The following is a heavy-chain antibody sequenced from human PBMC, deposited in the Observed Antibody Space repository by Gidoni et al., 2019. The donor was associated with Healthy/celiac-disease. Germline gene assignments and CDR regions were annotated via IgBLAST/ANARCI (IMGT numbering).Heavy chain of an antibody. CDR1: GFAFADYA. CDR3: TKGTRYYDSSGYFSFQH. D-gene: IGHD3-22*01. V-gene: IGHV3-9*01. Sequence: EVQLVESGGGLVQPGRSLSLSCAASGFAFADYAMPWDRQDPGQGLEWVSGISWNRCSIGYADSVKGRFTISRDNAKNSLYLQMNSLRAEDTALYYCTKGTRYYDSSGYFSFQHWGQGTLVTVSS. J-gene: IGHJ1*01. CDR2: ISWNRCSI.